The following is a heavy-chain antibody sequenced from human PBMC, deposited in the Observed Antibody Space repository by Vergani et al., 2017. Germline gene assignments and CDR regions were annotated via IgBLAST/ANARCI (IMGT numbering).Heavy chain of an antibody. V-gene: IGHV4-59*08. D-gene: IGHD3-22*01. CDR1: GGSISSYY. Sequence: QVQLQESGPGLVKPSETLSLTCTVSGGSISSYYWSWIRQPPGKGLEWIGYIYYSGSTNYNPSLKSRVTISVDTSKNQFSLKLSSVTAADTAVYYCARLPPDSSGYYFDYWGQGTLVTGSS. CDR3: ARLPPDSSGYYFDY. CDR2: IYYSGST. J-gene: IGHJ4*02.